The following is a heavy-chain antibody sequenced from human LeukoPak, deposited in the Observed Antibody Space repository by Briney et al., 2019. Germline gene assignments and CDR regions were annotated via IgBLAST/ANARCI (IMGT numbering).Heavy chain of an antibody. Sequence: PSETLSLTCAVSGGSISSYYWSWIRQPPGKGLEWIGEINHSGSTNYNPSLKSRVTISVDTSKNQFSLKLSSVTAADTAVYYCARDTLSFFDYWGQGTLVTVSS. D-gene: IGHD5/OR15-5a*01. CDR2: INHSGST. CDR3: ARDTLSFFDY. CDR1: GGSISSYY. J-gene: IGHJ4*02. V-gene: IGHV4-34*01.